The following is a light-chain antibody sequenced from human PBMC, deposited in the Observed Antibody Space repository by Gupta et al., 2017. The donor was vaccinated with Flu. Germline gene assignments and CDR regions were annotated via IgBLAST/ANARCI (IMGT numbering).Light chain of an antibody. CDR2: GAS. Sequence: IQMTQSPSSLSTSVGDRVTITCRASQNIYSFLNWYQHKPGKAPDLLIYGASSLQSGVPSRFSGSGSGTDFTLTISRLQPEDFATYYCQQCDSTPWTFGQGTKVEIK. J-gene: IGKJ1*01. CDR3: QQCDSTPWT. CDR1: QNIYSF. V-gene: IGKV1-39*01.